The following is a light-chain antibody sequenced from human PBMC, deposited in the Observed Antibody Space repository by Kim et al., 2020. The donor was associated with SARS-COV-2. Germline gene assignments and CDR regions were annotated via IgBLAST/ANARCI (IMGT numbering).Light chain of an antibody. CDR2: DAS. CDR1: QGIMSS. J-gene: IGKJ2*01. Sequence: LSASVGDRVTITCRASQGIMSSLAWYQQNPGRAPKLLMYDASTLESGVPSRFSGSGSGTEFTLTITSLQPDDFATYYCQQYLIYSTFGQGTKLEI. V-gene: IGKV1-5*01. CDR3: QQYLIYST.